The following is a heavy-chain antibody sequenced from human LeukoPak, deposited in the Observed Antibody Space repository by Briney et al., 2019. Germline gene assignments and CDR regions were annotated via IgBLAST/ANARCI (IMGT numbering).Heavy chain of an antibody. V-gene: IGHV7-4-1*02. Sequence: ASVKVSCKASGYTFTSYGISWVRQAPGQGLEFMGWIHPSTGHPSYAQGFSGRFVFSLDTSVTTTYLQISDLKADDTAVYFCARALDSLGGLSLPDYWGQGTLVTVSS. CDR1: GYTFTSYG. D-gene: IGHD3-16*02. CDR3: ARALDSLGGLSLPDY. CDR2: IHPSTGHP. J-gene: IGHJ4*02.